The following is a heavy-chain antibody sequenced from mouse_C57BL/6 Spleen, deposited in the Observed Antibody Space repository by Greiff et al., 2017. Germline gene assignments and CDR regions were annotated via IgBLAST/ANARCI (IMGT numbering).Heavy chain of an antibody. D-gene: IGHD1-1*01. J-gene: IGHJ2*01. V-gene: IGHV1-55*01. CDR2: IYPGSGST. Sequence: QVQLQQPGAELVKPGASVKMSCKASGYTFTSYWITWVKQRPGQGLEWIGDIYPGSGSTNYNEKFKSKATLTVDTSSSTAYMQLSSLTSEDSAVYYCARSEITTVVDYFDYWGQGTTLTVSS. CDR3: ARSEITTVVDYFDY. CDR1: GYTFTSYW.